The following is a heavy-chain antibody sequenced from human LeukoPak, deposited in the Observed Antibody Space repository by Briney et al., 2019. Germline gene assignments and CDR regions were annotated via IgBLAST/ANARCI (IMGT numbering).Heavy chain of an antibody. CDR3: ARAPTPYDSSGYSNA. D-gene: IGHD3-22*01. J-gene: IGHJ5*02. CDR2: ISYDGSNK. V-gene: IGHV3-30*04. CDR1: GFTFSSYA. Sequence: GGSLRLSCAASGFTFSSYAMHWVRQAPGKGLEWVAVISYDGSNKYYADSVKGRFTISRDNSKNTLYLQMNSLRAEDTAVYYCARAPTPYDSSGYSNAWSQGTLVTVSS.